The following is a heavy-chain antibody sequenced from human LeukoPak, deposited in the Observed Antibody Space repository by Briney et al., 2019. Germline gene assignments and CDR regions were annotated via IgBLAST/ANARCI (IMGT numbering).Heavy chain of an antibody. CDR1: GFTVSSNY. V-gene: IGHV3-53*01. D-gene: IGHD6-6*01. CDR3: ARTISSSGIYYYDYMDV. J-gene: IGHJ6*03. CDR2: IYSGGST. Sequence: PGGSLRLSCAASGFTVSSNYMSWVRQAPGKGLEWVSVIYSGGSTYYADSVKGRFTISRDNSKNTLYLQMNSLRAEDTAVYYCARTISSSGIYYYDYMDVWGKGTTVTVSS.